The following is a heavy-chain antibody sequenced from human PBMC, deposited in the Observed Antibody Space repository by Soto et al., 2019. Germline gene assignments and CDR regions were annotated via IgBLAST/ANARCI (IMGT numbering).Heavy chain of an antibody. CDR2: IYYSGST. V-gene: IGHV4-61*01. D-gene: IGHD2-2*01. CDR1: GGSVSSGSYY. Sequence: SETLSLTCTVSGGSVSSGSYYWSWIRQPPGKGLEWIGYIYYSGSTNYNHSLKSRVTISVDTSKNQFSLKLSSVTAADTAVYYCARGPCSSTSCKSPPDYWGQGTLVTVS. CDR3: ARGPCSSTSCKSPPDY. J-gene: IGHJ4*02.